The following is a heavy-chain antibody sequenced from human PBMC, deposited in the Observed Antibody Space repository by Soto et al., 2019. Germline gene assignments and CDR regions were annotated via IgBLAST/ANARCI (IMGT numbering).Heavy chain of an antibody. Sequence: EVQLVESGGGLVQPGGSLRLSCAACRFSFSDDAMSWVRQAPGKGLEWVSAISGSGGSTYSADSVEGRFTISRDNSKNTLYLQMNSLRAEDTALYYCAKDRGGVLAPSYFDYWGQGTLVTLSS. V-gene: IGHV3-23*04. D-gene: IGHD2-8*01. CDR1: RFSFSDDA. CDR2: ISGSGGST. J-gene: IGHJ4*02. CDR3: AKDRGGVLAPSYFDY.